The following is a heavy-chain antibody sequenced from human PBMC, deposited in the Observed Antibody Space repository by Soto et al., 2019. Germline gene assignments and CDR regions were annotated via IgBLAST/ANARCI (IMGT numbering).Heavy chain of an antibody. CDR2: INAGNGNT. Sequence: QVQLVQSGAEEKKPGASVKVSCKASGYTFTGYAMPRVRQAPGQRLEWMGWINAGNGNTKYSQKFQGRVTITRDTSASTAYMELSSLRSEDTAVYYCARAVAVAADFDYWGQGTLVTVSS. J-gene: IGHJ4*02. CDR1: GYTFTGYA. V-gene: IGHV1-3*05. CDR3: ARAVAVAADFDY. D-gene: IGHD6-19*01.